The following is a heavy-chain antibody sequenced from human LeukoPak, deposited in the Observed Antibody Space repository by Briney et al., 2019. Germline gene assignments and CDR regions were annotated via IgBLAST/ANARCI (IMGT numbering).Heavy chain of an antibody. D-gene: IGHD3-9*01. J-gene: IGHJ4*02. Sequence: GGSLRLSCAASGFAFSNYAMSWVRQAPGKGLEWVSAILGSGGSTYYTDSVKGRFTVSRDNSKSTLYLQMNSLRAEDTALYYCAKWGDYDVLTGYYVPDYWGQGTLVTVSS. CDR1: GFAFSNYA. CDR3: AKWGDYDVLTGYYVPDY. CDR2: ILGSGGST. V-gene: IGHV3-23*01.